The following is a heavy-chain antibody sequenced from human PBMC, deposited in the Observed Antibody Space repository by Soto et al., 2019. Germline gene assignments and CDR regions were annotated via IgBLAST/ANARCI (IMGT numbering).Heavy chain of an antibody. J-gene: IGHJ6*02. CDR2: IYYSGST. V-gene: IGHV4-31*02. D-gene: IGHD3-10*01. CDR3: AREVGEFGYYYYYGMDV. Sequence: GLEWIGYIYYSGSTYYNPSLKSRVTISVDTSKNQFSLKLSSVTAADTAVYYCAREVGEFGYYYYYGMDVWGQGTTVTVSS.